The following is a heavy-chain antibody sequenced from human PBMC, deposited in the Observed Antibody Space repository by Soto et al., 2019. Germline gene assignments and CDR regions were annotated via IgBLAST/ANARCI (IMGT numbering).Heavy chain of an antibody. D-gene: IGHD2-2*01. V-gene: IGHV4-38-2*01. J-gene: IGHJ6*02. CDR3: TRIYCTTTSCFINGMDV. Sequence: SETLSLTCAVSGYVITNGYHWGCIRQPPGKELEWIGTISHSGDTYYNPSLKSRVTISIDTAKNHLSLILSSVTAADTATYYCTRIYCTTTSCFINGMDVWGQGTTVTVSS. CDR2: ISHSGDT. CDR1: GYVITNGYH.